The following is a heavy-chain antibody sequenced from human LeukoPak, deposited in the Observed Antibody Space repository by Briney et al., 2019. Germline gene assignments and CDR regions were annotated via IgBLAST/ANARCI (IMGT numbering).Heavy chain of an antibody. CDR1: GFTFSSYS. V-gene: IGHV3-21*01. J-gene: IGHJ4*02. CDR3: ARGQVYSYGPFDY. CDR2: ISSSSSYI. D-gene: IGHD5-18*01. Sequence: GGSLRLSCAAYGFTFSSYSMNWVRQAPGKGLEWVSSISSSSSYIYYADSVKGRFTISRDNAKNSLYLQMNSLRAEDTAVYYCARGQVYSYGPFDYWGQGTLVTVSS.